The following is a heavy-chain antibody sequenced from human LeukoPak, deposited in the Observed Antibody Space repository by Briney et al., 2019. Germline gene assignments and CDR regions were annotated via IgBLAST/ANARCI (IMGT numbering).Heavy chain of an antibody. CDR3: ARAGGYCSGGSCYSDFPPPYYGMDV. J-gene: IGHJ6*02. CDR1: GGSISSYY. CDR2: IYYSGST. D-gene: IGHD2-15*01. Sequence: SETLSLTCTVSGGSISSYYWSWIRQPPGKGLEWIGYIYYSGSTNYNPSLKSRVTISVDTSKNQFSLKLSSVTAADTAVYYCARAGGYCSGGSCYSDFPPPYYGMDVWGQGTTVTVSS. V-gene: IGHV4-59*01.